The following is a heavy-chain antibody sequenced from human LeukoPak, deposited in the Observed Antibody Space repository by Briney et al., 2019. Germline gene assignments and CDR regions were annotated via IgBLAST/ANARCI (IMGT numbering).Heavy chain of an antibody. CDR3: ARADVFITATTI. CDR2: ISSSSSNI. Sequence: PGGSLRLSCAASGFTFSRYSMDWVSQDPGKGLEWVSSISSSSSNIYYADSVKGRFTISRDNTKNSLYLQMISLRADDTAVYYCARADVFITATTIWGQGTLVTVSS. D-gene: IGHD1-7*01. J-gene: IGHJ4*02. CDR1: GFTFSRYS. V-gene: IGHV3-21*01.